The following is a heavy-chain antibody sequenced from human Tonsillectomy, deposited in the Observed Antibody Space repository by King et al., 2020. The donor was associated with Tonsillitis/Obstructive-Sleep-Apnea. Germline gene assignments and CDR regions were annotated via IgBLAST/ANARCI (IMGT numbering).Heavy chain of an antibody. CDR3: AREFLIGAFDP. D-gene: IGHD3-22*01. V-gene: IGHV3-13*04. CDR2: IGTAGDT. Sequence: VQLVESGGGLVQPGGSLRLSCAASGFTFSSYDMHWVRQATGKGLEWVSAIGTAGDTYYPGSVKGRFTISRENAKNSLYLQMNSLRAGDTAVYYFAREFLIGAFDPWGQGTLVTVSS. J-gene: IGHJ5*02. CDR1: GFTFSSYD.